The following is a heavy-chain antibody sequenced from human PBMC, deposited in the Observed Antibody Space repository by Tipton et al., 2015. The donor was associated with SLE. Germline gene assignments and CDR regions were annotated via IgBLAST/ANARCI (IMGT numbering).Heavy chain of an antibody. D-gene: IGHD5-18*01. CDR2: INHSGST. V-gene: IGHV4-34*01. CDR3: ARDSYGDYFDY. Sequence: TLSLTCAVYGGSFSGYYWSWIRQPPGKGLEWIGEINHSGSTNYNPSLKSRVTISVDTSKNQFSLKLSSVTAADTAVYYCARDSYGDYFDYWGQGTLVTVSS. J-gene: IGHJ4*02. CDR1: GGSFSGYY.